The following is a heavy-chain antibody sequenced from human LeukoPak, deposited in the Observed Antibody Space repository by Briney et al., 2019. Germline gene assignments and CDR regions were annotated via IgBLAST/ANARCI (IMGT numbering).Heavy chain of an antibody. D-gene: IGHD5-18*01. CDR2: IYFSGST. Sequence: SETLFLTCTVSAGSISTYYWTWIRQPPGKGLEWIGYIYFSGSTNYNPSLKSRVTISVDTSKNQFSLKLSSVTAADTAVYYCARDRAMVADWYFDLWGRGTLVTVSS. J-gene: IGHJ2*01. V-gene: IGHV4-59*01. CDR3: ARDRAMVADWYFDL. CDR1: AGSISTYY.